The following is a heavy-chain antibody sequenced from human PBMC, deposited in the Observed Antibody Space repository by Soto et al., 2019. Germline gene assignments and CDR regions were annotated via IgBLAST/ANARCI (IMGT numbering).Heavy chain of an antibody. V-gene: IGHV3-48*03. CDR3: ARDIDNRDYYYGLDV. CDR2: ISNSGNTI. D-gene: IGHD1-26*01. CDR1: GFVFKNYE. J-gene: IGHJ6*02. Sequence: GGSLRLSCVASGFVFKNYEMNWVRQAPGKGLEWISYISNSGNTIYVADSMRGRFTISRDNAKNSLFLQMNSLRADDTAVYYCARDIDNRDYYYGLDVWGQGTTVTVYS.